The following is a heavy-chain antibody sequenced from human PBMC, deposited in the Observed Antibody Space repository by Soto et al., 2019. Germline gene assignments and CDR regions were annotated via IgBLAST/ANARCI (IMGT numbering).Heavy chain of an antibody. V-gene: IGHV3-30*18. D-gene: IGHD4-17*01. Sequence: QVQLVESGGGVVQPGRSLRLSCAASGFTFDSYGMHWVRQAPGKGLEWVAVISSDGNNKYYADSVKGRFTISRDNFKNTLYLQMSSLRADDPAVYSCAKDLLPNTVTTCGSWGQGTLVTVSS. CDR1: GFTFDSYG. CDR3: AKDLLPNTVTTCGS. CDR2: ISSDGNNK. J-gene: IGHJ5*02.